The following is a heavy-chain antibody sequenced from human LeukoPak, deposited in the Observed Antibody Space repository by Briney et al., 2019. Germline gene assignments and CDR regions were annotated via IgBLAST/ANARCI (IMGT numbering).Heavy chain of an antibody. Sequence: GGSLRLSCAASGFTVSSNYMSWVRQAPGKGLEWVSVIYSGGSTYYADSVKGRFTISRDNSKNTLYLQMNSLRAEDTAVYYCARDNPGVRGVIINFDYWGQGTLVTVSS. CDR2: IYSGGST. CDR1: GFTVSSNY. D-gene: IGHD3-10*01. V-gene: IGHV3-66*02. CDR3: ARDNPGVRGVIINFDY. J-gene: IGHJ4*02.